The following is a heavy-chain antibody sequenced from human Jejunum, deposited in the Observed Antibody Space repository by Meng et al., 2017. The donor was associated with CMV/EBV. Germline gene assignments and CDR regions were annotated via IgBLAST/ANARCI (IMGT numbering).Heavy chain of an antibody. V-gene: IGHV3-23*01. CDR2: IRDSGANT. D-gene: IGHD6-19*01. J-gene: IGHJ3*01. CDR3: ARALGLGAVMPNYDAFDL. CDR1: FSGYG. Sequence: FSGYGRSWVRQAPGRGLEWVSAIRDSGANTYYAGSVTGRFTISRDNSHNTLYLQMHSLRAEDTAVYYCARALGLGAVMPNYDAFDLWGQGTVVTVSS.